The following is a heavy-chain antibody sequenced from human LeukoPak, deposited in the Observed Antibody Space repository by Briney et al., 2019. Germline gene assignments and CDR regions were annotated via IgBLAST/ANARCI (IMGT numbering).Heavy chain of an antibody. CDR3: ARRYDSRGPVTFDF. D-gene: IGHD3-22*01. CDR2: INPNIGTT. V-gene: IGHV1-2*02. Sequence: GASVTVSFASSGYTFTDHTIHWVRQAHGQGLEWMGWINPNIGTTNYAKRFQGRLTVTRDTSITTAFMELSSLNPDDTAVFYCARRYDSRGPVTFDFWGQGTLVTVSS. CDR1: GYTFTDHT. J-gene: IGHJ3*01.